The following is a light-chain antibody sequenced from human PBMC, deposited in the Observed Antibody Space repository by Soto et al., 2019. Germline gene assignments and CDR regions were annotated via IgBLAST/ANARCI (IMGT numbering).Light chain of an antibody. CDR3: SSYAGSNNLVV. V-gene: IGLV2-8*01. CDR2: EVS. CDR1: SSDVGGYNY. Sequence: QSALTQPPSASGSPGQSVTISCTGTSSDVGGYNYVSWYQQHPGKAPKLMIYEVSTRPSGVPDRFSGSKFGNTASLTVSGLQAEDEADYYCSSYAGSNNLVVFGGGTKLTVL. J-gene: IGLJ2*01.